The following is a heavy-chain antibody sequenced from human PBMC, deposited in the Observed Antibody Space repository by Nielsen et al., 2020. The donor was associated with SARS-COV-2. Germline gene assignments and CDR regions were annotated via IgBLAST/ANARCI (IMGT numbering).Heavy chain of an antibody. D-gene: IGHD1-26*01. V-gene: IGHV4-30-4*01. CDR2: IYYSGST. Sequence: SETLSLTCTVSGGSISSGDYYWSWIRQPPGKGLEWIGYIYYSGSTYYNPSLKSRVTISVDTSKNQFSLKLSSVTAADTAVYYCARGVVGATLGGLDYWGQGTLVTVSS. J-gene: IGHJ4*02. CDR1: GGSISSGDYY. CDR3: ARGVVGATLGGLDY.